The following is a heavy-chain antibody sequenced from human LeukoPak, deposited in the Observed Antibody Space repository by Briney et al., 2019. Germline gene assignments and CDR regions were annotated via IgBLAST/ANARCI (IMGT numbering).Heavy chain of an antibody. V-gene: IGHV4-31*03. J-gene: IGHJ3*02. D-gene: IGHD6-19*01. Sequence: SETLSLTCTVSGGSISSGGYYWSWIRQHPGKGLEWIGYIYYSGSTYYNPSLKSRVTISVDTSKNQFSLKLSSVTAADTAVYYCARQHSSGWYGVSDAFDIWGQGTMVTVSS. CDR2: IYYSGST. CDR1: GGSISSGGYY. CDR3: ARQHSSGWYGVSDAFDI.